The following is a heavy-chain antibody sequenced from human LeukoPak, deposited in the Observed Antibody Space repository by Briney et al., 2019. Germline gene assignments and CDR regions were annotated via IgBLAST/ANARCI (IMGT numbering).Heavy chain of an antibody. V-gene: IGHV4-39*01. CDR3: ARGGKLRYFDWLWPQDP. J-gene: IGHJ5*02. Sequence: SETLSLTCTVSGGSISSSSYYWGWIRQPPGTGLEWIGSIYYSGSTYYNPSLKSRVTISVDTSKNQFSLKLSSVTAADTAVYYCARGGKLRYFDWLWPQDPWGQGTLVTVSS. CDR1: GGSISSSSYY. CDR2: IYYSGST. D-gene: IGHD3-9*01.